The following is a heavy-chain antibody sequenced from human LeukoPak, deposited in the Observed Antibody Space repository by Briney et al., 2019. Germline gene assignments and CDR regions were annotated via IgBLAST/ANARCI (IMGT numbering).Heavy chain of an antibody. D-gene: IGHD3-22*01. V-gene: IGHV5-51*01. CDR3: ARCGYVGSGHYYNWFDP. Sequence: GASLQISCQTSGYIFTNFWIAWVRQQPGKGLEWLGIISPGDSDALYNPSFQGHVTMSTDRSINTAYLQWSSLQASDTAIYYCARCGYVGSGHYYNWFDPWGQGTLVTVAS. J-gene: IGHJ5*02. CDR1: GYIFTNFW. CDR2: ISPGDSDA.